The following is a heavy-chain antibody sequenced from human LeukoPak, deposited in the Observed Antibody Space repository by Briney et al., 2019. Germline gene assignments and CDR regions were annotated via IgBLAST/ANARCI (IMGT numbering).Heavy chain of an antibody. CDR3: ARRTDYYDSSGYFLY. J-gene: IGHJ4*02. Sequence: GGSLRLSCAASGFTFSSYWMSWVRQAPGKGLEWVANIKQDGSEKYYVDSVKGRFTISRDNAKNSLYLQKNSLRAEDTAVYYCARRTDYYDSSGYFLYWGQGTLVTVSS. D-gene: IGHD3-22*01. CDR1: GFTFSSYW. V-gene: IGHV3-7*01. CDR2: IKQDGSEK.